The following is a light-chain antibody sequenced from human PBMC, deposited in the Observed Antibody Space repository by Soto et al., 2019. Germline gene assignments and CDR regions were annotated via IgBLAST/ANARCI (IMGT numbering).Light chain of an antibody. Sequence: QSALTQPPSVSGSPGQSGAISCTGTSSDIGSYNRVSWYHQPPGTAPRVMISEVSNRPSGVPDRFSGSKSGNTASLTISGLQDEDEADDYSSSYTSGSTDVFGTGTKVTVL. CDR1: SSDIGSYNR. J-gene: IGLJ1*01. V-gene: IGLV2-18*02. CDR2: EVS. CDR3: SSYTSGSTDV.